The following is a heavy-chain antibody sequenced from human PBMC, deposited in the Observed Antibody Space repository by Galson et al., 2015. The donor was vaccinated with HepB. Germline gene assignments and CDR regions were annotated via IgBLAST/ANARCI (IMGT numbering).Heavy chain of an antibody. CDR2: INAGNGNT. CDR1: GYTFTSYA. J-gene: IGHJ6*02. D-gene: IGHD2-2*01. CDR3: AGVTGGVPAAPPYYYYGMDV. V-gene: IGHV1-3*01. Sequence: SVKVSCKASGYTFTSYAIHWVRQAPGQRLEWMGWINAGNGNTKYSQKFQGRVTITRDTSANTAYMELSSLRSEDTAVYFCAGVTGGVPAAPPYYYYGMDVWGQGDTVTVSS.